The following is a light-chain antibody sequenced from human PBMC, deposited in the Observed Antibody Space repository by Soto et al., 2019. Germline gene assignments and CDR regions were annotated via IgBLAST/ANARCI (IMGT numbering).Light chain of an antibody. Sequence: EIVMTQSPVTLSVSPGERAPISCRASLSVSINLAWYQQKTGQAPRLLLYGASTRATGITARLFGSGSGTEFTITFSSLQSEDFSVYYCQQHDKWPFTFGQWTNLDIK. CDR1: LSVSIN. CDR3: QQHDKWPFT. V-gene: IGKV3-15*01. J-gene: IGKJ2*01. CDR2: GAS.